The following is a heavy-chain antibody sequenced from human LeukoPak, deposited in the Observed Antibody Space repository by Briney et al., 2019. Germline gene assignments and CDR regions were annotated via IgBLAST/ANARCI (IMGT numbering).Heavy chain of an antibody. CDR3: ARGRAQNWFDP. CDR1: GFTFSTYA. CDR2: LSGSFGRA. V-gene: IGHV3-23*01. Sequence: PGGSLRLSCAASGFTFSTYAMSWVRQAPGKGLEWVSALSGSFGRAYYADSVKGRFTISGDNAKNSLYLQMNSLRAEDTAVYYCARGRAQNWFDPWGQGTLVTVSS. J-gene: IGHJ5*02.